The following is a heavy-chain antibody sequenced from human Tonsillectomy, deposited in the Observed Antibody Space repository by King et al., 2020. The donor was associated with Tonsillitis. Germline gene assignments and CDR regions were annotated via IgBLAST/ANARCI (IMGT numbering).Heavy chain of an antibody. Sequence: VQLVESGGAWVQPGGSLRLSCAASGFAFSSYAMSWVRPAPGKGPEWVSAITVSGSKTYYADSVEGRLTISRDNSKNTLYLQMNSLRAEDTAIYYCARGSWGVGPYYGMDVWGRGTTVTVSS. CDR2: ITVSGSKT. J-gene: IGHJ6*02. CDR1: GFAFSSYA. D-gene: IGHD1-26*01. CDR3: ARGSWGVGPYYGMDV. V-gene: IGHV3-23*04.